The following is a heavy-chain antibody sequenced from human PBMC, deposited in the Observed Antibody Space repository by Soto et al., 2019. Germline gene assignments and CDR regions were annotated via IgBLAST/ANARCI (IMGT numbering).Heavy chain of an antibody. CDR3: ARDNRYSYGLERSNCFDP. V-gene: IGHV1-69*01. CDR2: LIPIFGTA. Sequence: QVQLVQSGAEVKKPGSSVKVSCQASGGTFSSYAISWVRQAPGQGLEWLGGLIPIFGTANYAQKFQGSVTITADESTSTAYMELSSLKSEDTAVYYCARDNRYSYGLERSNCFDPWGQGTLVTVSS. D-gene: IGHD5-18*01. CDR1: GGTFSSYA. J-gene: IGHJ5*02.